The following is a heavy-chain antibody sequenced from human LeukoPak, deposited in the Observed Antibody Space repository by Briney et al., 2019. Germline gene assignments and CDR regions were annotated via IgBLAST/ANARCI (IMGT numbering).Heavy chain of an antibody. Sequence: GGSLRLSCAASGFTFSNYAMSWVRQAPGKGLEWVSAISGSGGSTYYADSVKGRFTIYRDNSKNTLYLQMNSLRAEDTAVYYCAKSLNYYDSSGYSFWNYWGQGTLVTVSS. V-gene: IGHV3-23*01. CDR1: GFTFSNYA. D-gene: IGHD3-22*01. J-gene: IGHJ4*02. CDR2: ISGSGGST. CDR3: AKSLNYYDSSGYSFWNY.